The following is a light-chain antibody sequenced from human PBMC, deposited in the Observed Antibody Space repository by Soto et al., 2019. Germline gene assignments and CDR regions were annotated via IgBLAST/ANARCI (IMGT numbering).Light chain of an antibody. CDR2: DAS. CDR1: PGIRSD. CDR3: LHHNSDPYT. Sequence: DIQMPQSPSSLSASVGDRVTITCRSSPGIRSDLGWYQQKSGKAPKRLIYDASSLQSGVPSRFSGSGSGTEFTLTIHSLQPEYFATYYCLHHNSDPYTFGQGTKLEIK. J-gene: IGKJ2*01. V-gene: IGKV1-17*01.